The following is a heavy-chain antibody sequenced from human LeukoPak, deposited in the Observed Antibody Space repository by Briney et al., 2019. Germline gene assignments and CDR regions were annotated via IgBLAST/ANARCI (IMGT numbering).Heavy chain of an antibody. V-gene: IGHV4-34*01. CDR3: AVRWVSIAAAGRDNWFDP. J-gene: IGHJ5*02. Sequence: SETLSLTCAVYGGSFSGYYWSWIRQPPGKGLEWIGEINHSGSTNYNPSLKSRVTISVDTSKYQFSLKLSSVTAADTAVYYCAVRWVSIAAAGRDNWFDPWGQGTLVTVSS. D-gene: IGHD6-13*01. CDR2: INHSGST. CDR1: GGSFSGYY.